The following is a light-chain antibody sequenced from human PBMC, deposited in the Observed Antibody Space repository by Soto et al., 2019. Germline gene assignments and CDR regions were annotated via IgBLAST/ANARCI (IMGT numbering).Light chain of an antibody. V-gene: IGLV2-14*01. Sequence: QSVLTQPASVSGSPGQSITISCTGTSSDVGGYNYVSWYQQHPGKAPELMIYEVSNRPSGVSNRFSGSKSGNTASLTISGLQAEDEADYYCSSYTSSSWVFGGGTKLTVL. J-gene: IGLJ3*02. CDR2: EVS. CDR3: SSYTSSSWV. CDR1: SSDVGGYNY.